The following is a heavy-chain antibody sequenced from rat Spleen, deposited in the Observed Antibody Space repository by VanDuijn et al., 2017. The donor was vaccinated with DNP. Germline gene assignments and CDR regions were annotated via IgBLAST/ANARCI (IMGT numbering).Heavy chain of an antibody. Sequence: VQLVESGGGLVKPDRSLKLSCAASGSIFSNYVMAWVRQATTKGLELVASITNSGGSTYYRDSVKGRFTTSRDNEKSTLYLQMDSLRSEDTATYYCARPDYWGQGVMVTVSS. CDR1: GSIFSNYV. J-gene: IGHJ2*01. CDR3: ARPDY. V-gene: IGHV5S23*01. CDR2: ITNSGGST.